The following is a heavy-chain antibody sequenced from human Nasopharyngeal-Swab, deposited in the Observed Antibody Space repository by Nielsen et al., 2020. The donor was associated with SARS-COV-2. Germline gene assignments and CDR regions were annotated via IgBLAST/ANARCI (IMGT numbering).Heavy chain of an antibody. Sequence: SLKISCAASGFTFDDYAMHWVRQAPGKGLEWVSGISWSSGSIGYADSVKGRFTISRDNAKNSLYLQMNSLRAEDTALYYCAKEVYHDSSGYSVAYWYFDLWGRGTLVTVSS. D-gene: IGHD3-22*01. CDR2: ISWSSGSI. J-gene: IGHJ2*01. V-gene: IGHV3-9*01. CDR1: GFTFDDYA. CDR3: AKEVYHDSSGYSVAYWYFDL.